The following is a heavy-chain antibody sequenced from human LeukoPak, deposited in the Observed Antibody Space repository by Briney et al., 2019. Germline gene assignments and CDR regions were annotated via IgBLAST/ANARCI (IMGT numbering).Heavy chain of an antibody. CDR1: GYSFINYW. CDR2: IYPGDSDT. CDR3: ARQIVPAPNWFDP. Sequence: GESLKISCKGSGYSFINYWIGWVRQMPGKGLEWMGIIYPGDSDTRYSPSFRGQVTISADKSISTAFLQWSSLKASDTAMYYCARQIVPAPNWFDPWGQGTLVTVSS. V-gene: IGHV5-51*01. J-gene: IGHJ5*02. D-gene: IGHD2-2*01.